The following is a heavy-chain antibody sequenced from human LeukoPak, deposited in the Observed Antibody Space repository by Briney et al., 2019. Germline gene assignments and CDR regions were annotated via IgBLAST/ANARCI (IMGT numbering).Heavy chain of an antibody. CDR2: IYTSGST. D-gene: IGHD3-10*01. CDR1: GGSISSYY. V-gene: IGHV4-4*07. CDR3: ARDVGSGSYDYYHYYGMDV. J-gene: IGHJ6*02. Sequence: SETLSLTCAVSGGSISSYYWSWIRQPAGKGLEWIGRIYTSGSTNYNPSLKSRVTMSVDTSKNQFSLKLSSVTAAGTAVYYCARDVGSGSYDYYHYYGMDVWGQGTTVTVSS.